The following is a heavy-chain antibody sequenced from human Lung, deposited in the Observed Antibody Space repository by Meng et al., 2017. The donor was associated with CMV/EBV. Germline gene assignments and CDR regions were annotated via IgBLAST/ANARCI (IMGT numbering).Heavy chain of an antibody. CDR2: IRFDGTNK. D-gene: IGHD3-22*01. V-gene: IGHV3-30*02. CDR3: AKRGDSSGTYAMDV. J-gene: IGHJ6*04. CDR1: GFTFSSYA. Sequence: GGSXRPXCAASGFTFSSYAMHWVRQAPGKGLEWVANIRFDGTNKYHADSVKGRFTISRDNSKNTLYLQMNSLRAEDTAVYYCAKRGDSSGTYAMDVWGKGNTV.